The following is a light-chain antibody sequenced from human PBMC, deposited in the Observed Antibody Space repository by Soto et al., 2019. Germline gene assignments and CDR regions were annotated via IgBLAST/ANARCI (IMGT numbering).Light chain of an antibody. CDR1: QTVSFSY. V-gene: IGKV3-20*01. CDR2: GAS. J-gene: IGKJ4*01. CDR3: QQYGSSTLT. Sequence: EIVLTQSPGTLSLSPGDRATLSCRASQTVSFSYLAWYQQKPGQAPRLLISGASSRATGIPDRFSGSESETDFTLTISRLEPEDFAVYHCQQYGSSTLTFGGRTKVEIK.